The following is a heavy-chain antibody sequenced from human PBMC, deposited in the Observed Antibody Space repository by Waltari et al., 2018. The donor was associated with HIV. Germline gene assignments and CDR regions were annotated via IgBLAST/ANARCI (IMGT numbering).Heavy chain of an antibody. CDR3: VKERGPFNGFDI. V-gene: IGHV3-33*06. CDR1: GFTFSSYG. J-gene: IGHJ3*02. Sequence: QVYLMESGGGVVQPGGSLKLSCAASGFTFSSYGMHWVRQARGKGRGWGEVIWSDGNNKFYADSVGGRFTFSRDNSKYTLSLQMNSRRAEDTALYYWVKERGPFNGFDIWGQGTMVTVSS. D-gene: IGHD3-16*01. CDR2: IWSDGNNK.